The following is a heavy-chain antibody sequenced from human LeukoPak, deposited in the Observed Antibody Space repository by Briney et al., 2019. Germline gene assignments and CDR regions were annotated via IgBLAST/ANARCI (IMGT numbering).Heavy chain of an antibody. CDR2: ISPDGSDK. CDR1: GFTFSTYW. J-gene: IGHJ4*02. D-gene: IGHD2-15*01. V-gene: IGHV3-7*01. CDR3: ARGIVVVVGASDHFDY. Sequence: PGGSLRLSCVASGFTFSTYWMNWVRQAPGKGLERVGTISPDGSDKYYVDSVKGRFTISRDNAKTSLYLQISSLRADDTALYFCARGIVVVVGASDHFDYWGQGTLITVSS.